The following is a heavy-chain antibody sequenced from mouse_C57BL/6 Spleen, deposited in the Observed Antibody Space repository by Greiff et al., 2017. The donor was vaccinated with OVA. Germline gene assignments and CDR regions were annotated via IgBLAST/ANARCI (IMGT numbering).Heavy chain of an antibody. CDR1: GYTFTDYE. Sequence: VQLQQSGAELVRPGASVTLSCKASGYTFTDYEMHWVKQTPVHGLEWIGAIDPETGGTAYNQKFKGKAILTADKSSSTAYMELRSLTSEDSAVYYCTRSGSSDPGFDYWGQGTTLTVSS. CDR2: IDPETGGT. CDR3: TRSGSSDPGFDY. V-gene: IGHV1-15*01. J-gene: IGHJ2*01. D-gene: IGHD1-1*01.